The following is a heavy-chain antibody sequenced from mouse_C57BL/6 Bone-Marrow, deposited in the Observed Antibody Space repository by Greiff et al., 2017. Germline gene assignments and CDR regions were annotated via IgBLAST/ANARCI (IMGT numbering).Heavy chain of an antibody. CDR3: SSSTTVVATDYAMDY. CDR2: ILPGSGST. D-gene: IGHD1-1*01. CDR1: GYTFTGYW. J-gene: IGHJ4*01. Sequence: VQRVESGAELMKPGASVKLSCKATGYTFTGYWIEWVKQRPGHGLEWIGEILPGSGSTNYNEKFKGKATFTADTSSNTAYMQLSSLTTEDSAIYYCSSSTTVVATDYAMDYWGQGTSATVSS. V-gene: IGHV1-9*01.